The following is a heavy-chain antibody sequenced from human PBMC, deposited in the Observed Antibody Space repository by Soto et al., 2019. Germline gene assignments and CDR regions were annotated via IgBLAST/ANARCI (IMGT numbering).Heavy chain of an antibody. Sequence: NPSETLSLTCTVSGGSISSGGYYWSWIRQHPGKGLEWIGYIYYSGSTYYNPSLKSRVTISVDTSKNQFSLKLSSVTAADTAVYYCARGIFKVPAALGPRRMYYFDYWGQGTLVTVSS. D-gene: IGHD2-2*01. CDR2: IYYSGST. V-gene: IGHV4-31*03. CDR1: GGSISSGGYY. J-gene: IGHJ4*02. CDR3: ARGIFKVPAALGPRRMYYFDY.